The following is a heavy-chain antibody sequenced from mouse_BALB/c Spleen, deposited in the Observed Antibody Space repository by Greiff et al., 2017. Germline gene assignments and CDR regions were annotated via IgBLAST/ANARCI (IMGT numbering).Heavy chain of an antibody. V-gene: IGHV5-6-5*01. CDR2: ISSGGST. J-gene: IGHJ4*01. Sequence: DVQLVESGGGLVKPGGSLKLSCAASGFTFSSYAMSWVRQTPEKRLEWVASISSGGSTYYPDSVKGRFTISRDNARNILYLQMSSLRSEDTAMYYCAREGGYDYDRGYAMDYWGQGTSVTVSS. CDR3: AREGGYDYDRGYAMDY. D-gene: IGHD2-4*01. CDR1: GFTFSSYA.